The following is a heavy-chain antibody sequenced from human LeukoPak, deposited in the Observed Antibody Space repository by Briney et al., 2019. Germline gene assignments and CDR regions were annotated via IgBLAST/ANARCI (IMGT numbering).Heavy chain of an antibody. Sequence: HPGGSLRLSCAASGFIFTSYSMNWVRQAPGKGLEWISYISSSSSTIYYADSVRGRFTISRDNAKNSLYLQMNSLRAEDTAVYYCARGFHRYNYGSGAYSVYWGQGTLVTVSS. CDR1: GFIFTSYS. J-gene: IGHJ4*02. V-gene: IGHV3-48*01. CDR3: ARGFHRYNYGSGAYSVY. D-gene: IGHD3-22*01. CDR2: ISSSSSTI.